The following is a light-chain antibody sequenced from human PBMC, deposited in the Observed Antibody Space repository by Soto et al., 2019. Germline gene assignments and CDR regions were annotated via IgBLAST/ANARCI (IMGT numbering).Light chain of an antibody. CDR3: QQYNDWPFT. CDR1: QSVSVN. CDR2: GVS. V-gene: IGKV3-15*01. Sequence: EIVMTQSPGTLSVSPGERATLSCRASQSVSVNLAWYQQKPGQAPRLLIYGVSTRATGIPARFSGSESGTEFTLTISSLQSEDFEVYYCQQYNDWPFTFGRGTKVDI. J-gene: IGKJ3*01.